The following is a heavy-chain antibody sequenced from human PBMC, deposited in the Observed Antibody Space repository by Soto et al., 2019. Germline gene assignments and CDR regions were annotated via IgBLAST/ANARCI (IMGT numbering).Heavy chain of an antibody. Sequence: SVKVSCKASGGTFSSYAISWVRQAPGQGLEWMGGIIPIFGTANYAQKFQGRVTITADESTSTAYMELGSLRSDDTAVYYCAREFKRVPAAYGIYNWFDPWGQGTLVTVSS. D-gene: IGHD2-2*01. CDR1: GGTFSSYA. CDR2: IIPIFGTA. V-gene: IGHV1-69*13. CDR3: AREFKRVPAAYGIYNWFDP. J-gene: IGHJ5*02.